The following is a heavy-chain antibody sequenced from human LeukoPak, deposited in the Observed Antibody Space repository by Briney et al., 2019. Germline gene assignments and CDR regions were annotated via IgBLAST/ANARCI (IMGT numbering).Heavy chain of an antibody. J-gene: IGHJ6*03. D-gene: IGHD3-10*01. CDR3: ARRDYLDHFYYIDV. Sequence: SETLSLTCAVYGGSFNDYYWIWIRQPPGKGLEWIGEIKPRGRTNYNPSLESRVTISVDTSKNHFSLKLSSVTAADTAVYYCARRDYLDHFYYIDVWDKGDTVTVSS. V-gene: IGHV4-34*01. CDR1: GGSFNDYY. CDR2: IKPRGRT.